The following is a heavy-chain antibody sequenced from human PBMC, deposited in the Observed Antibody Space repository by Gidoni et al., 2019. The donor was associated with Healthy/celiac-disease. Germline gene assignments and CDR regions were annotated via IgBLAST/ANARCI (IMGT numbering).Heavy chain of an antibody. Sequence: QVQLQESGPGLVKPSQTLSLTCTVSVGSLSRGGYYWSWIRQHPGKGLEWVGYIYYSGSTYYNPSLKSRVTISVDTSKNQFSLKLSSVTAADTAVYYCARVGTRIAARASDYWGQGTLVTVSS. D-gene: IGHD6-13*01. V-gene: IGHV4-31*03. CDR3: ARVGTRIAARASDY. CDR1: VGSLSRGGYY. J-gene: IGHJ4*02. CDR2: IYYSGST.